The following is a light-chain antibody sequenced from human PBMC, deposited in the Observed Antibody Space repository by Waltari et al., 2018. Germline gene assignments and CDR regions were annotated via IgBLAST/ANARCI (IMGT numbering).Light chain of an antibody. V-gene: IGKV1-39*01. CDR1: QSISNY. CDR3: QQSYSTPRT. CDR2: AAS. Sequence: DIQMTQSPSSLSTSVGDRVTITCRASQSISNYLNWYQQKPGKAPKLLIYAASTLQSGVPSRFSGSGSGTDFTLTISSLQPEDFVTYYCQQSYSTPRTFGQGPGWRSN. J-gene: IGKJ2*01.